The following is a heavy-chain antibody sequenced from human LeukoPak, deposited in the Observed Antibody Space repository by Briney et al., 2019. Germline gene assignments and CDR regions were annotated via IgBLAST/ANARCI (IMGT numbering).Heavy chain of an antibody. V-gene: IGHV1-2*04. Sequence: GASVKVSCKASGYTFTGYYMHWVRQAPGQGLEWMGWINPNSGGTNYAQKFQGWVTMTRDTSISTVYMELSSLRSEDTAVYYCARGQLYLELDVWGQGTTVTVSS. CDR3: ARGQLYLELDV. CDR2: INPNSGGT. CDR1: GYTFTGYY. D-gene: IGHD2-2*02. J-gene: IGHJ6*02.